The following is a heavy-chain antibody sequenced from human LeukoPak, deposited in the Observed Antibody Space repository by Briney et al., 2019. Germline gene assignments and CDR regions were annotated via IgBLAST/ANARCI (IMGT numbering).Heavy chain of an antibody. V-gene: IGHV4-61*08. J-gene: IGHJ4*02. Sequence: PSQTLSLTCTVSGGSISSGGYYWSWIRQPPGKGLEWIGYIYYSGSTNYNPSLKSRVTISVDTSKNQFSLKLSSVTAADTAVYYCARQWIELWSPFDYWGQGTLVTVSS. CDR3: ARQWIELWSPFDY. CDR1: GGSISSGGYY. D-gene: IGHD5-18*01. CDR2: IYYSGST.